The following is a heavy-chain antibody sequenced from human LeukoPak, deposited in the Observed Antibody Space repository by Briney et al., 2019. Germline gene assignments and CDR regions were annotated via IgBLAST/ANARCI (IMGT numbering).Heavy chain of an antibody. D-gene: IGHD3-10*01. Sequence: GRSLRLSCAASGFTFSSYAMHWVRQAPGKGLEWVAVISYDGSNKYYADSVKGRFTISRDNAKNSLYLQMNSLRAEDSAVYYCAKDGVSSSVWAFDIWGQGTMVTVSS. CDR3: AKDGVSSSVWAFDI. J-gene: IGHJ3*02. CDR1: GFTFSSYA. V-gene: IGHV3-30-3*01. CDR2: ISYDGSNK.